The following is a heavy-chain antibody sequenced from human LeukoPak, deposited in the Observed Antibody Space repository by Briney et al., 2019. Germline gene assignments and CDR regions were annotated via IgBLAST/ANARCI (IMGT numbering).Heavy chain of an antibody. CDR1: GYTFTSYG. V-gene: IGHV1-18*01. CDR2: ISAYNGNT. J-gene: IGHJ4*02. D-gene: IGHD3-3*01. Sequence: ASVKVSCKASGYTFTSYGISWVRQAPGQGLEWMGWISAYNGNTNYAQKLQGRVTMTTDTSTSTAYMELRSLRSDATAVYYCASSASPVLRFLEWPETFDYWGQGTLVTVSS. CDR3: ASSASPVLRFLEWPETFDY.